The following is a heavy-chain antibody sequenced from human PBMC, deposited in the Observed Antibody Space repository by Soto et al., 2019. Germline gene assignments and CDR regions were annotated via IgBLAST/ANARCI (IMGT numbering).Heavy chain of an antibody. CDR2: IKQDGSEK. J-gene: IGHJ1*01. D-gene: IGHD4-17*01. Sequence: EVQLVESGGGLVQPGGSLRLSCAASGFTFSSYWMSWVRQAPGKGLEWVANIKQDGSEKYYVDSVKGRFTISRDNAKNSLYLQMNSLRAEHTAVYYCASLRPITTVTTIQYFQHWGQGTLVTVSS. CDR1: GFTFSSYW. V-gene: IGHV3-7*01. CDR3: ASLRPITTVTTIQYFQH.